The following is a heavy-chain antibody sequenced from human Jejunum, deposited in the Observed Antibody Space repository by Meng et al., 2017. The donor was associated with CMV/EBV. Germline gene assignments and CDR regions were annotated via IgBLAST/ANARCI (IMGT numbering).Heavy chain of an antibody. CDR2: VFYSGTT. CDR3: ARDYSVHGWHKWFDP. V-gene: IGHV4-39*07. D-gene: IGHD5/OR15-5a*01. J-gene: IGHJ5*02. CDR1: CGSIPTSAYY. Sequence: SCGSIPTSAYYWALVRQAPGKGPELIAGVFYSGTTYYNPSLKSRVTMSVDTSTNQFFLNLYSMTAADTAVYYCARDYSVHGWHKWFDPWGQGILVTVSS.